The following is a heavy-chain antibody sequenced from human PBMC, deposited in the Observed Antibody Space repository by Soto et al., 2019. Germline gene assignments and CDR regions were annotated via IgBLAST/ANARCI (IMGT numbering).Heavy chain of an antibody. Sequence: GGSLRLSCAASGFTFDYYAMHWVRQVPGKGLEWVSGINWNSGSIGYGDSVKGRFAISRDNAKNSLHLQMNSLSAEDTAFYYCVKDESINWYSGHFRHWGQGTLVTVSS. J-gene: IGHJ1*01. D-gene: IGHD6-13*01. V-gene: IGHV3-9*01. CDR2: INWNSGSI. CDR3: VKDESINWYSGHFRH. CDR1: GFTFDYYA.